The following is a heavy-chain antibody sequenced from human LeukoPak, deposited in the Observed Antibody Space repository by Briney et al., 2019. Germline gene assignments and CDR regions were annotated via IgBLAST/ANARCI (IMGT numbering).Heavy chain of an antibody. V-gene: IGHV1-2*02. D-gene: IGHD3-3*01. Sequence: ASVKVSCKASGSPFTGFYVHWVRQAPGQGLEWMGWINPNSGVTSYAQTFQGRVTVTRDGSLSTAYMELRRLRSDDTAVYYCATDFAVSNWFDPWGQGSLVIVSS. CDR2: INPNSGVT. CDR1: GSPFTGFY. J-gene: IGHJ5*02. CDR3: ATDFAVSNWFDP.